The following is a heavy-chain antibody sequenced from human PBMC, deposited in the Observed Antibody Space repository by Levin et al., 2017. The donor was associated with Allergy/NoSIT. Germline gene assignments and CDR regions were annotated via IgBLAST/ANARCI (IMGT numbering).Heavy chain of an antibody. CDR1: GFTFSSYE. CDR3: ARQLGNFWSGYNYFDY. V-gene: IGHV3-48*03. J-gene: IGHJ4*02. CDR2: ISSTGSTI. D-gene: IGHD3-3*01. Sequence: SCAASGFTFSSYEMNWVRRAPGKGLEWVSYISSTGSTIYSADSVKGRFIISRDNAKNSLYLHMNSLRAEDTAVYYCARQLGNFWSGYNYFDYWGQGTLVTVSS.